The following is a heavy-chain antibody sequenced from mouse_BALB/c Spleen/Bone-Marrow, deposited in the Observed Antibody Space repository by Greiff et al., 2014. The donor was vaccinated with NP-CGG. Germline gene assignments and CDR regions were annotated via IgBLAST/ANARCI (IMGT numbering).Heavy chain of an antibody. V-gene: IGHV1-18*01. CDR1: GYSFTGYT. J-gene: IGHJ3*01. CDR2: INPYNGGT. Sequence: VHVKQSGPELVKPGASMKISCKASGYSFTGYTLNWVKQSHGKSLEWIGLINPYNGGTSYNQKFKGKATLTVDKSSSTAYMELLSLTSEDSAVYYCARDYYGSSYGFAYWGQGTLVTVYA. CDR3: ARDYYGSSYGFAY. D-gene: IGHD1-1*01.